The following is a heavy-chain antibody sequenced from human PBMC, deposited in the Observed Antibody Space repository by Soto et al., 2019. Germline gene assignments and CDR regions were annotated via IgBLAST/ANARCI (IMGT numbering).Heavy chain of an antibody. J-gene: IGHJ4*02. D-gene: IGHD4-17*01. CDR2: IYHSGST. V-gene: IGHV4-30-2*01. Sequence: QLQLQESGSGLVKPSQTLSLTCAVSGGSISSGGYSWSWIRQPAGKGLEWIGFIYHSGSTNYNPSLKSRVTRSVDRSKNHFSLKLRSVTAADTAVYYCARATVTYYYFDYWGQGTLVTVSS. CDR1: GGSISSGGYS. CDR3: ARATVTYYYFDY.